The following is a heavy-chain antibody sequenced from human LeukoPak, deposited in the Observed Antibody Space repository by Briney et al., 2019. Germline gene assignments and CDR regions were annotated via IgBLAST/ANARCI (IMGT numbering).Heavy chain of an antibody. CDR1: GYTFTGYY. V-gene: IGHV1-2*02. J-gene: IGHJ4*02. Sequence: ASVKVSCKASGYTFTGYYMHWVRQAPGQGLEWMRWINPNSGGTNYAQKFQGRVTMTRDTSISTAYMELSRLRSDDTAVYYCARSPITMIVVVIGYWGQGTLVTVSS. CDR3: ARSPITMIVVVIGY. D-gene: IGHD3-22*01. CDR2: INPNSGGT.